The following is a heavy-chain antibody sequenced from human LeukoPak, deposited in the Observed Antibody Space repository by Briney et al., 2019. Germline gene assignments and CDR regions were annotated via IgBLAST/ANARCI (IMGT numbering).Heavy chain of an antibody. CDR2: ISGNGGST. V-gene: IGHV3-23*01. D-gene: IGHD2-2*01. J-gene: IGHJ3*02. CDR3: AKDRDIVIVPGDAFDI. CDR1: GFTFSSYA. Sequence: GGSLRLSCAASGFTFSSYAMSWVRQAPGKGLEWVSGISGNGGSTYYANAVKGRFTISRDNSKKMLYVQMNNLRADDTAVYYCAKDRDIVIVPGDAFDIWGQGTMVIVSS.